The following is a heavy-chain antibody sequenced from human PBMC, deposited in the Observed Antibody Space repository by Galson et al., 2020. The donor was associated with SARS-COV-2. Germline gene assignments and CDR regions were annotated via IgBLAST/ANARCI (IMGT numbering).Heavy chain of an antibody. Sequence: GGSLRLSCATSGLNLRTYTMTWVRRAPGRGLEWVSAFGADGFSTHYADSVEGRFTISRDTSKNTLYLQMNSLRVEDTALYYCTRDMGTTTDSHYSGMDVWGQGTTVTVSS. CDR3: TRDMGTTTDSHYSGMDV. CDR1: GLNLRTYT. V-gene: IGHV3-23*01. D-gene: IGHD5-18*01. J-gene: IGHJ6*02. CDR2: FGADGFST.